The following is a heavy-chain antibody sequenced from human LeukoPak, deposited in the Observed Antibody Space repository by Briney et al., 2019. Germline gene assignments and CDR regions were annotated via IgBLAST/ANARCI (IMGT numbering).Heavy chain of an antibody. Sequence: ASVKVSCKASGYTFTGYYMHWVRQAPGQGLEWMGWINPNSGGTNYAQKFQGRVTMTRDTSISTAYMELSRLRSDDTAVYYCARVPFTMVRGVIWWFDPWGQGTLVTVSS. CDR3: ARVPFTMVRGVIWWFDP. CDR1: GYTFTGYY. D-gene: IGHD3-10*01. V-gene: IGHV1-2*02. CDR2: INPNSGGT. J-gene: IGHJ5*02.